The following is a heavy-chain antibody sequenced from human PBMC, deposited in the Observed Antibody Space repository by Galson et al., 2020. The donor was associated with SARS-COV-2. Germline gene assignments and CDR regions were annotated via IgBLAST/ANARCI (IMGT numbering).Heavy chain of an antibody. CDR1: GGSFSGYY. CDR3: ARGLGGIAVAGSGYNWFDP. Sequence: SETLSLTCAVYGGSFSGYYWSWIRQPPGKGLEWIGEINHSGSTNYNPSLKSRVTISVDTSKNQFSLKLSSVTAADTAVYYCARGLGGIAVAGSGYNWFDPWGQGTLVTVSS. J-gene: IGHJ5*02. D-gene: IGHD6-19*01. V-gene: IGHV4-34*01. CDR2: INHSGST.